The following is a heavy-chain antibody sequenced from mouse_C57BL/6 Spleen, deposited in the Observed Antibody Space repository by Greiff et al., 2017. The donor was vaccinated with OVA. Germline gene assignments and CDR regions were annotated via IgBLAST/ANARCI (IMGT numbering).Heavy chain of an antibody. D-gene: IGHD2-1*01. CDR3: ARQIYGNYGPVDY. V-gene: IGHV1-82*01. J-gene: IGHJ2*01. Sequence: QVQLQQSGPELVKPGASVKISCKASGYAFSSSWMNWVKQRPGKGLEWIGRIYPGDGDTNYNGKFKGKATLTADKSSSTAYTQLSSLTSEDSAVYFCARQIYGNYGPVDYWGQGTTLTVSS. CDR1: GYAFSSSW. CDR2: IYPGDGDT.